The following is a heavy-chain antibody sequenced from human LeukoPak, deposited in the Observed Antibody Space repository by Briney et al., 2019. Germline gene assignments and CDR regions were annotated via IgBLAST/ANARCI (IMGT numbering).Heavy chain of an antibody. Sequence: GESLKISCKGSGYSFTSYWIGWVRQMPGKGLEWMGIIYPGDSDTRYSPSFQGQVTIPADKSISTAYLQWSSLKASDTAMYYCATSISYYGSGSYPLPDYWGQGTLVTVSS. J-gene: IGHJ4*02. V-gene: IGHV5-51*01. CDR2: IYPGDSDT. CDR1: GYSFTSYW. D-gene: IGHD3-10*01. CDR3: ATSISYYGSGSYPLPDY.